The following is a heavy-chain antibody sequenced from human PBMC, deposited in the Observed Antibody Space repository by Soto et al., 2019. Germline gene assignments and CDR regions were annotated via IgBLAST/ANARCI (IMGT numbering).Heavy chain of an antibody. CDR2: MNPYSGDT. CDR3: ALTPLLERV. CDR1: GYTFIDYD. V-gene: IGHV1-8*01. Sequence: QVQLVQSGAEVKKPGASVKVSCKASGYTFIDYDINWVRQASGQGLEWMGWMNPYSGDTAYAQKFQGRVAMTKDTSISTAYMELSSLRSEDTAVYYCALTPLLERVWGQGTLVTVSS. J-gene: IGHJ4*02. D-gene: IGHD1-1*01.